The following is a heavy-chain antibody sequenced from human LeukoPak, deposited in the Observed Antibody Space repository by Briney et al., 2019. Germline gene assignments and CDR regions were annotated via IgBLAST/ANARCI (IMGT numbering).Heavy chain of an antibody. Sequence: GASVKVSCKASGYTFTGYYMHWVRQAPGQGLEWMGWINPNSGGTNYAQKFQGRVTMTRDTSISTAYMELSRLRSDDTAVYYCARARYSSGYYILFDYWGQGTLVTVSS. V-gene: IGHV1-2*02. CDR2: INPNSGGT. J-gene: IGHJ4*02. D-gene: IGHD3-22*01. CDR1: GYTFTGYY. CDR3: ARARYSSGYYILFDY.